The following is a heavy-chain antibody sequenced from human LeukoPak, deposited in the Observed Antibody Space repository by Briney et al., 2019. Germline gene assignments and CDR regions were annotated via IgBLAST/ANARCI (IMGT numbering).Heavy chain of an antibody. J-gene: IGHJ4*02. Sequence: SETLSLTCAVYGGSFSGYYWSWIRQPPGKRLEWIGEINHSGSTNYNPSLKSRVTISVDTSKNQFSLKLSSVTAADTAVYYCARGSSVFSSSRSYKDWGQGTLVTVSS. CDR1: GGSFSGYY. D-gene: IGHD6-6*01. CDR3: ARGSSVFSSSRSYKD. V-gene: IGHV4-34*01. CDR2: INHSGST.